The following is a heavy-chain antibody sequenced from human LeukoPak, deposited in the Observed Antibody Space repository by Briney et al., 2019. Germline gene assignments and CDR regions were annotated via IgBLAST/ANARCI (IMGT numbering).Heavy chain of an antibody. J-gene: IGHJ4*02. D-gene: IGHD3-22*01. CDR3: AKAFYYDSGGSYGDDY. CDR2: ISGSGGST. V-gene: IGHV3-23*01. Sequence: GGSLRLSCAASGFIFSSYAMSWVRQAPGKGLEWVSAISGSGGSTYYADSVKGRFTISRDNSKNTLYLQMNSLRAEDTAVYYCAKAFYYDSGGSYGDDYWGQGTLVTVSS. CDR1: GFIFSSYA.